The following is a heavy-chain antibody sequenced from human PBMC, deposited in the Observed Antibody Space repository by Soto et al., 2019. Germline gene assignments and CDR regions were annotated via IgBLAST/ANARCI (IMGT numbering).Heavy chain of an antibody. D-gene: IGHD3-22*01. CDR1: GFTFSSYG. Sequence: GGSLRLSCAASGFTFSSYGMHWVRQAPGKGLEWVAVIWYDGSNKYYADSVKGRFTISRDNSKNTLYLQMNSLRAEDTAVYYCAREFYDSSGYYAKGFDYWGQGTLVTVSS. CDR3: AREFYDSSGYYAKGFDY. CDR2: IWYDGSNK. J-gene: IGHJ4*02. V-gene: IGHV3-33*01.